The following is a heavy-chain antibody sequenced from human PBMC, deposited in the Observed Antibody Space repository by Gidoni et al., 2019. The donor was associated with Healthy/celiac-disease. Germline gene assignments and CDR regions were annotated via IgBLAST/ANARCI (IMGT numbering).Heavy chain of an antibody. V-gene: IGHV1-69*06. CDR1: GGPLSRYA. D-gene: IGHD2-2*01. CDR2: IIPIFGTA. Sequence: QVQLGESGAEGKKPGSSVKVSCKAWGGPLSRYAISWVRQAPGHGLEWMGGIIPIFGTANYAQTFQGRVTITADKSTSTAYLELSSLRSEDTAVYYCARDQGAYCSSTSCYYNWFDPWGQGTLVTVSS. CDR3: ARDQGAYCSSTSCYYNWFDP. J-gene: IGHJ5*02.